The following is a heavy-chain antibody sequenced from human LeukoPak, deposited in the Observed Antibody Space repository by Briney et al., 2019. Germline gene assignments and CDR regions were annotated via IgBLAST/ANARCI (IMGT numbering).Heavy chain of an antibody. V-gene: IGHV3-7*01. CDR3: ARDIAAAGLFFDY. Sequence: GGPMRLSCEGCGFTFSSYWMSWVRQARGKGLEWAANMKNDGSEKYYVDSVKGRFTTSRDNTKNSLYLTMNSLRAEDTAVYYCARDIAAAGLFFDYWGQGTLVTVSS. CDR1: GFTFSSYW. D-gene: IGHD6-13*01. J-gene: IGHJ4*02. CDR2: MKNDGSEK.